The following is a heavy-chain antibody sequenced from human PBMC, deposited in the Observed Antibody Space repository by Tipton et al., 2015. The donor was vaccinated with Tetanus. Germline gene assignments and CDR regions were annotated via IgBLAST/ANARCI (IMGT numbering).Heavy chain of an antibody. D-gene: IGHD1-26*01. Sequence: SLRLSCAASGFTFSDYSMAWVRQAPGKGLEWDSSISSKSTYIYYADSMKGRFTISRDNARNSLYLQLNSLRAEDTAVYYCARLPGSYYFYGLDVWGQGTTVTVSS. J-gene: IGHJ6*02. CDR1: GFTFSDYS. CDR3: ARLPGSYYFYGLDV. V-gene: IGHV3-21*01. CDR2: ISSKSTYI.